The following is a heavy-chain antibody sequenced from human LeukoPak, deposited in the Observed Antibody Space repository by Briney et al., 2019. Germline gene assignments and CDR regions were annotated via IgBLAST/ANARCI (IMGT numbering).Heavy chain of an antibody. CDR2: ISGSGGST. CDR1: GFTFSSYA. CDR3: AKGLPDYYDSSGYSSGYYFDY. D-gene: IGHD3-22*01. J-gene: IGHJ4*02. V-gene: IGHV3-23*01. Sequence: PGGSLRLSCAASGFTFSSYAMSWVRQAPGKGLEWVSAISGSGGSTYYADSVKGRFTISRDNSKNTLYLQMNSLRAEGTAVYYCAKGLPDYYDSSGYSSGYYFDYWGQGTLVTVSS.